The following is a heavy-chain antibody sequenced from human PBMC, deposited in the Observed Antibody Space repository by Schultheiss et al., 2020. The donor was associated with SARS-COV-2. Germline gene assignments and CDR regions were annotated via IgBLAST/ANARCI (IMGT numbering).Heavy chain of an antibody. J-gene: IGHJ3*02. D-gene: IGHD5-24*01. CDR3: ARLEMATINGAFDI. V-gene: IGHV4-31*01. CDR2: IYYSGST. Sequence: SETLSLTCTVSGGSISSGGYYWSWIRQHPGKGLEWIGYIYYSGSTYYNPSLKSLVTISVDTSKNQFSLKLSSVTAADTAVYYCARLEMATINGAFDIWGQGTMVTVSS. CDR1: GGSISSGGYY.